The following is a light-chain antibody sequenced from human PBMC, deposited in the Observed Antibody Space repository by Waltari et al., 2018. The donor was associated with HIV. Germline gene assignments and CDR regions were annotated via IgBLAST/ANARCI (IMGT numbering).Light chain of an antibody. Sequence: DIHMTQSPVSLSAYIGGIVTITCQASHDIKNHLNWYHQRPGKAPKVVIYDATTLETGVPSRFSGGGSGTDFSLTINSLQPEDTGFYFCQQSHYLWTFGQGTYVDI. CDR2: DAT. V-gene: IGKV1-33*01. CDR1: HDIKNH. CDR3: QQSHYLWT. J-gene: IGKJ1*01.